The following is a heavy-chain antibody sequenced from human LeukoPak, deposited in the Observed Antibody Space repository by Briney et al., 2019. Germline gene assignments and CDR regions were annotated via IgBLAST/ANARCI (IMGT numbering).Heavy chain of an antibody. CDR3: ARVAYSAYDYPTLLPPFDY. V-gene: IGHV3-48*03. J-gene: IGHJ4*02. CDR2: ISSSGSTI. Sequence: GGSLRLSCAASGFTFSSYEMNWVRQAPGQGLEWVSYISSSGSTIYYADSVKGRFTISRDNAKNSLYLQMNSLRAEDTALYSCARVAYSAYDYPTLLPPFDYWGQGTLVTVSS. CDR1: GFTFSSYE. D-gene: IGHD5-12*01.